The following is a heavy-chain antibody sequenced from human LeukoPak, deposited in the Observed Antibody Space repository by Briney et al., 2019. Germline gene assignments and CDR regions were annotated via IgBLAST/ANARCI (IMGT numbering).Heavy chain of an antibody. V-gene: IGHV4-34*01. CDR1: GGSFSGYY. CDR3: ARSSGWYRGYFDY. J-gene: IGHJ4*02. Sequence: SETLSLTCAVYGGSFSGYYWSWIRQPPGQGLEWIGEINHSGSTNYNPSLKRRVTISVDKSKNQFSLKLSSVTAADTAVYYCARSSGWYRGYFDYWGQGTLVTVSS. D-gene: IGHD6-19*01. CDR2: INHSGST.